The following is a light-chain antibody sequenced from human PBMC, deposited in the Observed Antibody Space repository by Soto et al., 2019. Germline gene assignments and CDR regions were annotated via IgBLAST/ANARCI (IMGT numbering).Light chain of an antibody. CDR1: SGHSSYA. V-gene: IGLV4-69*01. Sequence: QSVLTQSPSASASLGASVKLTCALSSGHSSYAIAWHQQQPEKGPRALMKLNSDGSHTRGDGIPDRFSGSSSEAERYLTISSLQSEDEADYYCQTWGTGILVFGGGTKLTVL. CDR3: QTWGTGILV. J-gene: IGLJ3*02. CDR2: LNSDGSH.